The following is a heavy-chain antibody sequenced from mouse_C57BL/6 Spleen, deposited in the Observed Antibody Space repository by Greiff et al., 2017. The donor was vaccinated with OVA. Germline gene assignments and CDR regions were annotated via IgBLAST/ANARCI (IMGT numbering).Heavy chain of an antibody. D-gene: IGHD1-1*02. J-gene: IGHJ4*01. CDR1: GYTFTSYW. V-gene: IGHV1-52*01. CDR3: ARAGCHTGGSYAYYAMDY. Sequence: VQLQQPGAELVRPGSSVKLSCKASGYTFTSYWMHWVKQRPIQGLEWIGHIDPYDSETHYNQKFKDKATLTVDTSSSTAYMQLSRLTSEDPAAYYSARAGCHTGGSYAYYAMDYWGQGTTVTVSS. CDR2: IDPYDSET.